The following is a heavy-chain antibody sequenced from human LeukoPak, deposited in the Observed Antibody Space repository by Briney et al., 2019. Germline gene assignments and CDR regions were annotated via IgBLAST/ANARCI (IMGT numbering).Heavy chain of an antibody. CDR3: ARDGGFVGDFDY. CDR1: GDSISSYY. CDR2: IYYSGNT. J-gene: IGHJ4*02. D-gene: IGHD2-15*01. Sequence: SETLSLTCTVSGDSISSYYWSWIRQPPGKGLEWIGCIYYSGNTNYNPSLKSRVTMSVDTSKNQFSLKLSSVTAADTAVYYCARDGGFVGDFDYWGQGTLVTVSS. V-gene: IGHV4-59*12.